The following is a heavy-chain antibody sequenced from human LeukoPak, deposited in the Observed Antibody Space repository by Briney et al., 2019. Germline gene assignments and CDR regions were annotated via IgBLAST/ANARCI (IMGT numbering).Heavy chain of an antibody. Sequence: PSETLSLTCSVSGGSISGYYWSWIRQPPGKGLEWIAYIYNSGTTNYNPSLKSRVIISVDTSKNQFSLQLSSVTAADTAVYYCARGGSGYHSSLYYYYYYMDVWGKGTTVTVSS. CDR3: ARGGSGYHSSLYYYYYYMDV. CDR1: GGSISGYY. CDR2: IYNSGTT. J-gene: IGHJ6*03. D-gene: IGHD3-3*01. V-gene: IGHV4-59*12.